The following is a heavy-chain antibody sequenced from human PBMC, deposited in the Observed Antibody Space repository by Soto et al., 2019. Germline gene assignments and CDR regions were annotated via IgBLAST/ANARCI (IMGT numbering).Heavy chain of an antibody. V-gene: IGHV1-18*01. Sequence: ASVKVSCKASGYTFTSYGISWVRQAPGQGLEWMGWISAYNGNTNYAQKLQGRVTMTTDTSTSTAYMELRSLRSDDTAVYYCVNLWGEVLPTVLDYWGQGTVVTVSS. D-gene: IGHD4-17*01. J-gene: IGHJ4*02. CDR3: VNLWGEVLPTVLDY. CDR1: GYTFTSYG. CDR2: ISAYNGNT.